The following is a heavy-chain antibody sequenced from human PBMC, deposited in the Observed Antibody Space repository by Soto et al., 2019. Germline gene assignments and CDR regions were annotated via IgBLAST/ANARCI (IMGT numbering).Heavy chain of an antibody. Sequence: SETLSLTCTVSGGSISSYYWSWIRQPPGKGLEWIGYIYYSGSTNYNPSLKSRVTISVDTSKNQFSLKLSSVTAADTAVYYCARDRLVTEGYGMDVWGQGXTVTVYS. CDR1: GGSISSYY. CDR2: IYYSGST. D-gene: IGHD2-15*01. V-gene: IGHV4-59*01. CDR3: ARDRLVTEGYGMDV. J-gene: IGHJ6*02.